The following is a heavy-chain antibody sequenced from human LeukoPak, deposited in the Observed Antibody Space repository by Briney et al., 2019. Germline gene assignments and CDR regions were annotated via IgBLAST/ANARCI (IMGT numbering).Heavy chain of an antibody. Sequence: GASVKVSCKASGYTFTSYDINWVRQATGQGLEWMGWMNPNSGNTGYAQKFQGRVTMTRNTSISTAYMELSSLRSEGTAVYYCARVGEVAVAGTTAEYFQHWGQDTLVTVSS. CDR3: ARVGEVAVAGTTAEYFQH. D-gene: IGHD6-19*01. V-gene: IGHV1-8*01. CDR2: MNPNSGNT. J-gene: IGHJ1*01. CDR1: GYTFTSYD.